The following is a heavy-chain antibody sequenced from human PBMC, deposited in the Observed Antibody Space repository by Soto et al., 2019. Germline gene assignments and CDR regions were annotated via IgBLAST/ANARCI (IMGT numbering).Heavy chain of an antibody. Sequence: PGGSLRLSCAASGFTFSSDAMRWVRQAPAKGLEWVSAISGSGGSTYYADSVKGRFTISRDNSKNTLYLQMNSLRAEDTAVYYCAKGGLYLSSRYGEEPEYFQHGGQESLVNVSS. CDR2: ISGSGGST. CDR3: AKGGLYLSSRYGEEPEYFQH. CDR1: GFTFSSDA. D-gene: IGHD6-13*01. J-gene: IGHJ1*01. V-gene: IGHV3-23*01.